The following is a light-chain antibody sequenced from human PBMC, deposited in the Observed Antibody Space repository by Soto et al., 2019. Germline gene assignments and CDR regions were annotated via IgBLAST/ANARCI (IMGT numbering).Light chain of an antibody. Sequence: EIVLTQSPGTLSFSPGERATLSCRARQNINSRYLAWYQQKPGQAPRILIYGASSRATGIPDRFSGSVYGTDFTLTISRLEPEDFAVYYGPQFGTSPGFTFGPGTKVAIK. CDR2: GAS. CDR1: QNINSRY. J-gene: IGKJ3*01. V-gene: IGKV3-20*01. CDR3: PQFGTSPGFT.